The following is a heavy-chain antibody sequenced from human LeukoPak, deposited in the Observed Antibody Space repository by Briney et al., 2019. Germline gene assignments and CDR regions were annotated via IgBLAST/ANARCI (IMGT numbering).Heavy chain of an antibody. V-gene: IGHV3-23*01. D-gene: IGHD3-22*01. CDR2: ISTNGGST. Sequence: PGGSLRLSCEASGFTFSSYAMSWVRQAPGKGLEWVSGISTNGGSTSYADSVKGRLTISRDNPRNMLYMEMNSLRAEDTAVNYCSVMHRYYDGSGYWVQWGQGTLVTVSS. CDR3: SVMHRYYDGSGYWVQ. J-gene: IGHJ4*02. CDR1: GFTFSSYA.